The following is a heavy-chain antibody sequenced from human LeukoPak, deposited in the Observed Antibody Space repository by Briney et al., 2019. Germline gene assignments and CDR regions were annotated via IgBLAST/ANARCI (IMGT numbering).Heavy chain of an antibody. J-gene: IGHJ4*02. CDR2: ISYDGSNK. Sequence: GGSLRLSCAASGFTFSSYAMHWVRQAPGKGLEWVAVISYDGSNKYYADSVKGRFTIYRDNSKNTMYLQMNSLRAEDTAVYDGARAGITMIVVVITLDYWGQGTLVTVSS. D-gene: IGHD3-22*01. V-gene: IGHV3-30-3*01. CDR3: ARAGITMIVVVITLDY. CDR1: GFTFSSYA.